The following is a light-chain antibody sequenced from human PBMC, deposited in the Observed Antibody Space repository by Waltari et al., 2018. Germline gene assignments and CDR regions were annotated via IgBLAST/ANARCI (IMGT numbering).Light chain of an antibody. J-gene: IGKJ2*01. CDR2: TAS. Sequence: DIQMTQSPSSLSASVGDRVTITCRASEDLGRYLNWYQQKPGKALKLLIYTASPLESGVPSRFSGSGSGTDFALTISSLQPEDFATYYCQVSHAFGQGTKLEIK. CDR1: EDLGRY. V-gene: IGKV1-39*01. CDR3: QVSHA.